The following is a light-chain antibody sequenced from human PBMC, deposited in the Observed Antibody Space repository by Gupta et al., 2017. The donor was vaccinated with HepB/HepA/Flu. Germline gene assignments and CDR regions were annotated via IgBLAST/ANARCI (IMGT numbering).Light chain of an antibody. J-gene: IGKJ4*01. CDR1: QSVSSN. Sequence: EIVMTPSPGTLSVSPGERATLSCRASQSVSSNLAWYQQKPGQAPRLLIYGASTRATDIPARFSGSGSGTEFTLTINSLQTEDFAIYYCQHYSNWPLTFGGGTKVEIK. V-gene: IGKV3-15*01. CDR2: GAS. CDR3: QHYSNWPLT.